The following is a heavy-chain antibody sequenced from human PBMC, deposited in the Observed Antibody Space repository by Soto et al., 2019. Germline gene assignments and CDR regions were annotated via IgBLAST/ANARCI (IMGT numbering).Heavy chain of an antibody. V-gene: IGHV4-59*01. CDR3: ARVYGDHIYYFDY. CDR2: IYYSGNT. D-gene: IGHD4-17*01. Sequence: TETLSLTYNVSGRSISRYYWSWIRQPPGKGLEWIWYIYYSGNTNYNTSLKSRVTISVDTSKNQFSLKLSSVTAADTAVYYCARVYGDHIYYFDYWGQGTLVTVSS. J-gene: IGHJ4*02. CDR1: GRSISRYY.